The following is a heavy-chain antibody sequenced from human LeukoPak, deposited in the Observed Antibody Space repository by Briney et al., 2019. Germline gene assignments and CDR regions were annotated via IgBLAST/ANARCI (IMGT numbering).Heavy chain of an antibody. Sequence: GGSLRLSCVASGFTFSNYWMSWVRQAPGKGLEWVANMQKDGSEKHYVASVEGRFTISRDNAENSLFLQLNSLRVGDTAVYYCVRLWDSSGFFGYWGQGALVTVSS. CDR3: VRLWDSSGFFGY. D-gene: IGHD3-22*01. CDR2: MQKDGSEK. J-gene: IGHJ4*02. CDR1: GFTFSNYW. V-gene: IGHV3-7*01.